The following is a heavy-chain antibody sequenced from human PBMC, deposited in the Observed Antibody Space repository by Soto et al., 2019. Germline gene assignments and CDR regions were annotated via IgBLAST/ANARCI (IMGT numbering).Heavy chain of an antibody. CDR3: ARRQWLVGGYYYGMDV. V-gene: IGHV1-58*01. CDR1: GFTFSSSA. CDR2: IVVGNSNT. J-gene: IGHJ6*02. D-gene: IGHD6-19*01. Sequence: SVKVSCKASGFTFSSSAVHWVRQARGHRLEWIGWIVVGNSNTNYAQKLQGRVTMTTDTSTSTAYMELRSLRSDDTAVYYCARRQWLVGGYYYGMDVWGQGTTVTVS.